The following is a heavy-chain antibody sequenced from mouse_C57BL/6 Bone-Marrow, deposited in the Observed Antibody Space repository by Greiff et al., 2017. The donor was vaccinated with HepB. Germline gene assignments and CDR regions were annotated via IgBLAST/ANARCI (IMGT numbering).Heavy chain of an antibody. D-gene: IGHD2-1*01. CDR3: AQLLSAG. CDR2: IDPSDSYT. J-gene: IGHJ1*03. Sequence: VQLQQPGAELVMPGASVKLSCKASGYTFTSYWMHWVKQRPGQGLEWIGEIDPSDSYTNYNQKFKDKATLTVDKSSSTAYMQLSSLTSEDSAVYYCAQLLSAGWGTGTTVTVSS. V-gene: IGHV1-69*01. CDR1: GYTFTSYW.